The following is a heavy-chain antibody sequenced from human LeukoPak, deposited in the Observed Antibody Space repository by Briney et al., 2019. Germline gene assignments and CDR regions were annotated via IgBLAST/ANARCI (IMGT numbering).Heavy chain of an antibody. V-gene: IGHV4-4*07. CDR3: ARDQYSIAARQFDY. J-gene: IGHJ4*02. CDR2: IYYSGST. D-gene: IGHD6-6*01. CDR1: GGSISSYY. Sequence: SETLSLTCTVSGGSISSYYWSWIRQPAGKGLEWIGSIYYSGSTYYNPSLKSRVTISVDTSKNQFSLKLSSVTAADTAVYYCARDQYSIAARQFDYWGQGTLVTVSS.